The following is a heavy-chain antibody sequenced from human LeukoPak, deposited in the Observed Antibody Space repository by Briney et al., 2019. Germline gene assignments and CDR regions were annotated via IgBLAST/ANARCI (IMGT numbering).Heavy chain of an antibody. CDR2: ISYDGSDK. Sequence: GALRLSCAASGFTFINYGMHWVRQTPGKGLEWVAVISYDGSDKYYVDSVKGRFTISRDNSKNTLYLQMNSLRAEDTALYYCVKRVYTSVSFDCWGQGTLVTVSS. D-gene: IGHD6-19*01. CDR1: GFTFINYG. V-gene: IGHV3-30*18. CDR3: VKRVYTSVSFDC. J-gene: IGHJ4*02.